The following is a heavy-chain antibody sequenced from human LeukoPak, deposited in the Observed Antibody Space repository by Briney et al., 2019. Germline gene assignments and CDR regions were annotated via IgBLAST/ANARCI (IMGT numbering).Heavy chain of an antibody. V-gene: IGHV3-48*04. CDR3: ARDQEAAAAIPPSFDY. Sequence: GGSLRLSCAASGFTFSSYSMNWVRQAPGKGLEWVSYISSSSSTIYYADSVKGRFTISRDNAKNTLYLQMNSLRAEDTAVYYCARDQEAAAAIPPSFDYWGQGTLVTVSS. CDR1: GFTFSSYS. D-gene: IGHD6-13*01. CDR2: ISSSSSTI. J-gene: IGHJ4*02.